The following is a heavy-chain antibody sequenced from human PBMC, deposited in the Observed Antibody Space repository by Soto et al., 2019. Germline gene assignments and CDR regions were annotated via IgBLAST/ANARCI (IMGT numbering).Heavy chain of an antibody. CDR1: GGSVSTNNAA. CDR3: ARELGTSWSPYYYYYSMDV. D-gene: IGHD6-13*01. J-gene: IGHJ6*03. CDR2: TYFRSTWND. Sequence: PSQTLSLTCAISGGSVSTNNAAWSWIRQSPSRGLEWLGRTYFRSTWNDDYAVSLKGRITINPDTSKNQFSLQLNSVTPEDTAVYYCARELGTSWSPYYYYYSMDVWGQGTTVTSP. V-gene: IGHV6-1*01.